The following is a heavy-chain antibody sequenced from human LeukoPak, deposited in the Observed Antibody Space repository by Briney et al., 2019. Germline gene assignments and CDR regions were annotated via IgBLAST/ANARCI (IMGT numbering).Heavy chain of an antibody. CDR2: ISYDGRNK. CDR1: GFTFSSYG. D-gene: IGHD4-4*01. J-gene: IGHJ4*02. CDR3: EKATPPRDGSNPDY. Sequence: GGSLRLSCAASGFTFSSYGMHWVRQAPGKGLKWVAVISYDGRNKYYADSVKGRFTISRDNSKNTLYLQMNSLRAEDTAVYYCEKATPPRDGSNPDYWGQGTLVTVSS. V-gene: IGHV3-30*18.